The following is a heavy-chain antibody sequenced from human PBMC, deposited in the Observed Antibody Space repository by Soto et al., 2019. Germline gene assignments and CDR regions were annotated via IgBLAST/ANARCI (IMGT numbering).Heavy chain of an antibody. CDR1: GFILSDCA. Sequence: EAQLVESGGGLVQPGGSLRLSCATSGFILSDCAMNWVRQAPGKGLEWVSYISSSSSVIDYADSVKGRFTVSRDNARNSLYLQMNSLRAEDTAVYYCARDLSWGSNWYYYMDVWGKGTTVTVPS. J-gene: IGHJ6*03. D-gene: IGHD7-27*01. CDR2: ISSSSSVI. V-gene: IGHV3-48*01. CDR3: ARDLSWGSNWYYYMDV.